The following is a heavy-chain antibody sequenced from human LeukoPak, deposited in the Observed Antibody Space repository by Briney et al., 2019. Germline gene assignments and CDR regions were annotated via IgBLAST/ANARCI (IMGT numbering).Heavy chain of an antibody. CDR2: IYTSGST. CDR3: ARHLEAAAGTFDY. D-gene: IGHD6-13*01. Sequence: SETLSLTCTVSGGSISSYYWSWIRQPPGKGLEWIGYIYTSGSTNYNPSLKSRVTISVDTSKNQFSLKLSSVTAVDTAVYYCARHLEAAAGTFDYWGQGTLVTVSS. V-gene: IGHV4-4*09. J-gene: IGHJ4*02. CDR1: GGSISSYY.